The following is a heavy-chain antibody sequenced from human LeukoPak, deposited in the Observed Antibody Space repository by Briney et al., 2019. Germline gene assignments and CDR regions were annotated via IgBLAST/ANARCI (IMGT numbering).Heavy chain of an antibody. D-gene: IGHD5-18*01. Sequence: GASVKVSCKASGYTFTSYGISWVRQATGPGLEWMGWMNPNSGNTGYAQKFQRRVTITRNTSISKAYMELNSLRAEDTAVYYCAKIQVWRQLWTYFDYWGQGTLVTVSS. CDR2: MNPNSGNT. CDR1: GYTFTSYG. J-gene: IGHJ4*02. CDR3: AKIQVWRQLWTYFDY. V-gene: IGHV1-8*03.